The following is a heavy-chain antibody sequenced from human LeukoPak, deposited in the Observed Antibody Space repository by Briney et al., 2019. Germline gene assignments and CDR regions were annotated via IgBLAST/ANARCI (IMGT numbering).Heavy chain of an antibody. CDR1: GYIFTSYW. CDR2: IYPGDSDT. Sequence: GASLQISCQGSGYIFTSYWIGWVRQLPGKGLEWMGIIYPGDSDTRYSPSFQGQVTISADKSISTAYLQWSSLKASDTAMYYCARRRPAAAPGAFDIWGQGTMVTVSS. J-gene: IGHJ3*02. D-gene: IGHD6-13*01. V-gene: IGHV5-51*01. CDR3: ARRRPAAAPGAFDI.